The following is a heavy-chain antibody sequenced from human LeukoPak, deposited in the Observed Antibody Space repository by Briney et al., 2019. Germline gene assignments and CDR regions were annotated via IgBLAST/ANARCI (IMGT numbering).Heavy chain of an antibody. D-gene: IGHD3-22*01. CDR2: IYYSGST. CDR3: ARVGIVRNAFDI. V-gene: IGHV4-59*12. J-gene: IGHJ3*02. CDR1: GGSISSYY. Sequence: SETLSLTCTVSGGSISSYYWSWIRQPPGKGLEWIGYIYYSGSTNYNPSLKSRVTMSVDTSKNQFSLKLSSVTAADTAVYYCARVGIVRNAFDIWGQGTMVTVSS.